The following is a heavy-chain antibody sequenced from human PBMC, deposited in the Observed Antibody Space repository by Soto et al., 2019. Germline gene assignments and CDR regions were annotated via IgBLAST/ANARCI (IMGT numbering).Heavy chain of an antibody. Sequence: QVQLVQSGPEVKKPGASVKFSCKGSGYTFSNYGVTWVRQAPGQGLERLGWVSAYNRNTNYAQKFEDRDTMTIDTSTNTAYLELRSLTPDNTAVYYCARERRWAPLLYWGQGT. CDR1: GYTFSNYG. CDR3: ARERRWAPLLY. V-gene: IGHV1-18*01. D-gene: IGHD1-26*01. J-gene: IGHJ4*02. CDR2: VSAYNRNT.